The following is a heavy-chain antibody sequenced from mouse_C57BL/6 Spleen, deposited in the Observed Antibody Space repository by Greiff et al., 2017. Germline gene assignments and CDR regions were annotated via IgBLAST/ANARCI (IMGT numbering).Heavy chain of an antibody. V-gene: IGHV1-52*01. Sequence: QVQLQQPLAELVRPGSSVKLSCKASGSTFTSYWMHWVKQRPIPGLEWIGNIDPSASESHYNQKFKDKATLTVAKSSSTAYMQLSSLTSEDSAVYYGARSGTDWYFDVWGTGTTGTVAS. CDR1: GSTFTSYW. CDR3: ARSGTDWYFDV. D-gene: IGHD3-1*01. CDR2: IDPSASES. J-gene: IGHJ1*03.